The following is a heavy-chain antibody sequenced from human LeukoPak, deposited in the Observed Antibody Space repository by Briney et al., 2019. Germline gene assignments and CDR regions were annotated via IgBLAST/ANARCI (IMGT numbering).Heavy chain of an antibody. V-gene: IGHV1-69*06. J-gene: IGHJ3*01. Sequence: SVKVSCKASGGTFGTYGLSWVRQAPGQGLEWMGGTIPLFGTANYAPDFQGRVTMTADKVLSVAYLELTSLRSEDTAVYYCARGEDSSNRWGKSVFDFWGQGTMVIVSS. CDR2: TIPLFGTA. CDR3: ARGEDSSNRWGKSVFDF. D-gene: IGHD6-13*01. CDR1: GGTFGTYG.